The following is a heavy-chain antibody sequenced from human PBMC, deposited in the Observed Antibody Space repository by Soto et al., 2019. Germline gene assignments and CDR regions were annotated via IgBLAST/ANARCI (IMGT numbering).Heavy chain of an antibody. D-gene: IGHD3-3*01. J-gene: IGHJ4*02. Sequence: SGGSLRLSCAASGFTFDDYAMHWVRQAPGKGLEWVSGISWNSGSIGYADSVKGRFTISRDNAKNSLYLQMNSLRAEDTALYYCAKDYEYYDFWSGSFDYWGQGTLVTVSS. CDR3: AKDYEYYDFWSGSFDY. V-gene: IGHV3-9*01. CDR1: GFTFDDYA. CDR2: ISWNSGSI.